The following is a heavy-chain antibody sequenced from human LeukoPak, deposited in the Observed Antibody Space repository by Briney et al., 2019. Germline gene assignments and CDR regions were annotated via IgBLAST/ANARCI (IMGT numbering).Heavy chain of an antibody. Sequence: SETLSLTCTVSGGSISSYYWSWIRQPAGKGLEWIGRIYTSGSTNYNPSLKSRVTMSVDTSKNQFSLKLSSVTAADTAVYYCARSFVVVPAADYSDYWGQGTLVTVSS. V-gene: IGHV4-4*07. CDR1: GGSISSYY. D-gene: IGHD2-2*01. CDR2: IYTSGST. J-gene: IGHJ4*02. CDR3: ARSFVVVPAADYSDY.